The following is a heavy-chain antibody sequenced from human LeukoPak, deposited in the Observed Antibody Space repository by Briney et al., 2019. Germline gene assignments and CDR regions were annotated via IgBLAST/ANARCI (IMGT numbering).Heavy chain of an antibody. D-gene: IGHD3-22*01. CDR1: GGSISSYY. V-gene: IGHV4-4*07. CDR2: IYTSGST. J-gene: IGHJ4*02. Sequence: SETLSLTCTVSGGSISSYYWSWIRQPAGKGLEWIGRIYTSGSTNYNPSLKSRVTMSVDTSKNQLSLKLSSVTAADTAVYYCARSTHGYYYDSSGYYFDYWGQGTLVTVSS. CDR3: ARSTHGYYYDSSGYYFDY.